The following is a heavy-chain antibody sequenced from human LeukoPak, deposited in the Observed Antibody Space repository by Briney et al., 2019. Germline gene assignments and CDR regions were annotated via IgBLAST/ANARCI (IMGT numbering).Heavy chain of an antibody. CDR3: VKDRETTASGTFGN. V-gene: IGHV3-30*18. CDR2: ISGDGTKK. J-gene: IGHJ4*02. CDR1: GFSFSFYG. Sequence: GGSLRLSCAASGFSFSFYGMHCVRQAPGKGLEWVAVISGDGTKKNYAESVKGRFTISRDNSNNTLYLQMNSLRAEDTALYYCVKDRETTASGTFGNWGQGTLVTVSS. D-gene: IGHD6-13*01.